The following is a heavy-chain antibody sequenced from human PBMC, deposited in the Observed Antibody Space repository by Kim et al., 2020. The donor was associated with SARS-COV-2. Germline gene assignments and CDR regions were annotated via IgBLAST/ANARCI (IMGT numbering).Heavy chain of an antibody. D-gene: IGHD3-22*01. Sequence: KYYVDSVKGRFTFSRDNDKNSVYLQMNSLRAEDTAAYYCAKGSGHYSFDYWGQGSLVTVSS. CDR3: AKGSGHYSFDY. J-gene: IGHJ4*02. CDR2: K. V-gene: IGHV3-7*04.